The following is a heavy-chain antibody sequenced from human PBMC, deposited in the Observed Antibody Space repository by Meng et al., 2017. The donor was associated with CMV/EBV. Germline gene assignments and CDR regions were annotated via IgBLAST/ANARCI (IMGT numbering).Heavy chain of an antibody. CDR1: GFTFSSYS. J-gene: IGHJ6*02. CDR2: ISSSSSYI. D-gene: IGHD3-3*01. V-gene: IGHV3-21*01. Sequence: GRSLRLSCAASGFTFSSYSMNWVRQAPGKGLEWVSSISSSSSYIYYADSVKGRFTISRDNAKNSLYLQMNSLRAEDTAVYYCAREGGENFGVVITYYYYYGMDVWGQGTTVTVSS. CDR3: AREGGENFGVVITYYYYYGMDV.